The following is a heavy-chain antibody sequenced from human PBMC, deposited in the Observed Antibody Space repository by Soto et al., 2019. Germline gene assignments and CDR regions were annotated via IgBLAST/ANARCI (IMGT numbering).Heavy chain of an antibody. J-gene: IGHJ5*02. V-gene: IGHV3-30*18. D-gene: IGHD5-18*01. CDR3: AKAGDPTAMATWFAP. CDR1: GFTFSSYG. Sequence: QVQLVESGGGVVQPGRSLRLSCAASGFTFSSYGMHWVRQAPGKGLEWVAVISYDGSNKYYADSVKGRFTISRDNSKNTLYLQMNSLRAEDRAVYYCAKAGDPTAMATWFAPGGKGPLVTVPS. CDR2: ISYDGSNK.